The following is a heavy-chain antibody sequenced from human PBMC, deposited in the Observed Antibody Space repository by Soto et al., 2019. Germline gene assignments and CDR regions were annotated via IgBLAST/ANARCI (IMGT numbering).Heavy chain of an antibody. J-gene: IGHJ4*02. CDR3: ARPHYDSNTFYYFFDY. V-gene: IGHV4-34*12. D-gene: IGHD3-22*01. CDR1: GGSFSGYF. CDR2: IFHGGST. Sequence: SETLSLTCAVYGGSFSGYFWSWIRQPPGKGLEWIGEIFHGGSTNYSPSLKSRVTISVDTSKNQFSMELSSVTAADTAVYYCARPHYDSNTFYYFFDYWGQGTLGT.